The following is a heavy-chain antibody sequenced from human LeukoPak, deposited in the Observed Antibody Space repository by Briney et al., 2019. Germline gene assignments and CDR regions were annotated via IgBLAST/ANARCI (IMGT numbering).Heavy chain of an antibody. CDR1: GYSFTSYD. V-gene: IGHV1-8*01. D-gene: IGHD3-9*01. CDR2: MDPNTGDT. CDR3: TRGGEILTHYKHIDY. J-gene: IGHJ4*02. Sequence: ASVKVSCKASGYSFTSYDINWVRQATGQGLAWMGYMDPNTGDTGVTQKFQGRVTMTRDPSINTAYMELTSLRSEDTAVYFCTRGGEILTHYKHIDYWGQGTLVTVSS.